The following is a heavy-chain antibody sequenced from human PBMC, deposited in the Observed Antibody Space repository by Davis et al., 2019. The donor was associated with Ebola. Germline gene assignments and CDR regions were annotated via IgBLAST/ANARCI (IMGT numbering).Heavy chain of an antibody. CDR2: IIPIFGTA. J-gene: IGHJ4*02. CDR1: GGTFSSYA. D-gene: IGHD2-15*01. V-gene: IGHV1-69*06. CDR3: ARDLAVVAATTLYYFDY. Sequence: SVKVSCKASGGTFSSYAISWVRQAPGQGLEWMGGIIPIFGTANYAQKFQGRVTITADKSTSTAYMELSSLRSEDTAVYYCARDLAVVAATTLYYFDYWGQGTLVTVSS.